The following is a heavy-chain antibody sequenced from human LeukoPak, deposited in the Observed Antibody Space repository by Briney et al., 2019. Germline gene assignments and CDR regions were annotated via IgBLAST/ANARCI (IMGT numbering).Heavy chain of an antibody. CDR3: ARDDAATITTSSFDY. Sequence: GGSLRLSCAASGFTFSSYGMHWVRQAPGKGLEWVAVISYDGSNKFYTGSVKGRFTISRDNSKNTLYLQMNSLRGDDTAVYYCARDDAATITTSSFDYRGQGTLVTVSS. CDR1: GFTFSSYG. CDR2: ISYDGSNK. J-gene: IGHJ4*02. V-gene: IGHV3-30*03. D-gene: IGHD5-24*01.